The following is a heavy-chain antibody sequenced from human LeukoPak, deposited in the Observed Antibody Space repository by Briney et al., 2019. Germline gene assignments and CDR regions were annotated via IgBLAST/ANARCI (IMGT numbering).Heavy chain of an antibody. V-gene: IGHV1-58*01. CDR1: GFTFTSSA. CDR2: IVVGSGNT. D-gene: IGHD3-22*01. J-gene: IGHJ3*02. CDR3: AAVPSGYASLSAFDI. Sequence: SVTVSCTASGFTFTSSAVQWVRQASGQRLEWIGWIVVGSGNTNYAQKFQERVTITRDMSTSTAYMELSSLRSEDTAVYYCAAVPSGYASLSAFDIWGQGTMVTVSS.